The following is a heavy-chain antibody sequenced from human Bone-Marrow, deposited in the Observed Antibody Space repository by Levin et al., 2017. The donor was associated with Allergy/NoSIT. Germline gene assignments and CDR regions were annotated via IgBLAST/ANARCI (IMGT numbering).Heavy chain of an antibody. CDR3: ARVHGSGDDYIWASYTKPFDY. J-gene: IGHJ4*02. D-gene: IGHD3-16*01. CDR1: GGSFSGYY. CDR2: INHSGST. V-gene: IGHV4-34*01. Sequence: KTSETLSLTCAVYGGSFSGYYWSWIRQPPGKGLEWIGEINHSGSTNYNPSLKSRVTISVDTSKNQFSLKLSSVTAADTAVYYCARVHGSGDDYIWASYTKPFDYWGQGTLVTVSS.